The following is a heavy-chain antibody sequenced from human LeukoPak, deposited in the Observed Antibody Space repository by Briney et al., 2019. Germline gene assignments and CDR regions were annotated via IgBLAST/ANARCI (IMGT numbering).Heavy chain of an antibody. D-gene: IGHD7-27*01. CDR1: GYPFISNA. J-gene: IGHJ4*02. CDR3: ARDNAGDIDY. V-gene: IGHV7-4-1*02. Sequence: ASVKVSCKASGYPFISNAMNWVRQAPGQGLELMGWINTNTGNPTYAQGFTGRFVFSMDTSVSTAYLQISSLKTEDTAVYYCARDNAGDIDYWGQGTLVTVSS. CDR2: INTNTGNP.